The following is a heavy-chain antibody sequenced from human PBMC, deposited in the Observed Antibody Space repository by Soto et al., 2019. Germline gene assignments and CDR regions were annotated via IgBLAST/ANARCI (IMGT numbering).Heavy chain of an antibody. Sequence: PGESLKISCKGSGYSFTSYWIGWVRQMPGKGLEWMGIIYPGDSDTRYSPSFQGQVTISADKSISTAYLQWSSLKASDTAMYYCARHTASLCGGDCSWAFDIWGQGTMVTVSS. CDR1: GYSFTSYW. J-gene: IGHJ3*02. D-gene: IGHD2-21*02. CDR3: ARHTASLCGGDCSWAFDI. CDR2: IYPGDSDT. V-gene: IGHV5-51*01.